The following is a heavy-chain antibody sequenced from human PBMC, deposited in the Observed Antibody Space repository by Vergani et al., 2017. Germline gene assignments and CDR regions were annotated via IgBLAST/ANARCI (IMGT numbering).Heavy chain of an antibody. CDR3: ARGAITIFGLVTL. CDR1: GFTFSSYG. V-gene: IGHV3-33*01. J-gene: IGHJ4*02. Sequence: QVQLVESGGGVVQPGRSLRLSCAASGFTFSSYGMHWVRQAPGQGLEWVAVIWYDGSNKYYADSVKGRFTISRDNAKNSLYLQMNSLRAEDTAVYYCARGAITIFGLVTLWGQGTLVTVSS. D-gene: IGHD3-3*01. CDR2: IWYDGSNK.